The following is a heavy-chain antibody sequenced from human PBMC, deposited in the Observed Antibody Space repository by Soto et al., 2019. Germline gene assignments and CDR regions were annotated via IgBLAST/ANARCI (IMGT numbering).Heavy chain of an antibody. CDR1: GFTFSSYW. CDR3: ARDRRGIAARTGPYYYYGMDV. V-gene: IGHV3-7*05. CDR2: IKQDGSEK. D-gene: IGHD6-6*01. Sequence: EVQLVESGGGLVKPGGSLRLSCAASGFTFSSYWMSWVRQAPGKGLEWVANIKQDGSEKYYVDSVKGRFTISRDNAKNSLYLQMNSLRAEDTAVYYCARDRRGIAARTGPYYYYGMDVWGQGTTVTVSS. J-gene: IGHJ6*02.